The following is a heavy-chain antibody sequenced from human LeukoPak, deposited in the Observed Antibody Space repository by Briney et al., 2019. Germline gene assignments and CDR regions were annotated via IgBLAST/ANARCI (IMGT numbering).Heavy chain of an antibody. CDR1: GGSVSSSSHY. J-gene: IGHJ4*02. CDR3: VREHSSSADY. CDR2: INYSGST. Sequence: SETLCLTCTVSGGSVSSSSHYWAWIRQPPGKGLEWIVSINYSGSTYYNPSLKSPITISVDTSKNQFSLKLSSVTAADTAVYYCVREHSSSADYWGQGTLVTVSS. D-gene: IGHD6-6*01. V-gene: IGHV4-39*07.